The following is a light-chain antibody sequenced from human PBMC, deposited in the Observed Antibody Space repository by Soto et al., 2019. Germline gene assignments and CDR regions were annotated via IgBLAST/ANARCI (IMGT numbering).Light chain of an antibody. J-gene: IGKJ4*01. Sequence: DIQMTQPPSSVSASVGDRVTITCRASQDISSWVAWYQQKPGKAPKLLISAASSLQSGVPRRFNGSGSGTDFTLTISSLQPGDVATYYCQQGKSFPLTFGGGTKVDIK. V-gene: IGKV1-12*01. CDR2: AAS. CDR3: QQGKSFPLT. CDR1: QDISSW.